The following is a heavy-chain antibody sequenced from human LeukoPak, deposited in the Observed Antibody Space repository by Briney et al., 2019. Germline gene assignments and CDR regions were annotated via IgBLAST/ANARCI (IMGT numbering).Heavy chain of an antibody. CDR1: GFTFSTSW. CDR2: INQDESEK. Sequence: GGSLRLSCAASGFTFSTSWMSWVRQAPGKGLEWVANINQDESEKYYVGSVKGRFTISRDNAKNSLYLQMSSLRAEDTAVYYCARDPQVEYYGMDVWGQGTTVTVSS. CDR3: ARDPQVEYYGMDV. J-gene: IGHJ6*02. V-gene: IGHV3-7*01.